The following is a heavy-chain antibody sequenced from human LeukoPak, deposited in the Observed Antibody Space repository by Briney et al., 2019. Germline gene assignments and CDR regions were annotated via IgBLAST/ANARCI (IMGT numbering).Heavy chain of an antibody. CDR3: AGAPYYDSSGYYHDLDY. J-gene: IGHJ4*02. D-gene: IGHD3-22*01. Sequence: GRSLRLSCAASGFTFSSYGMHWVRQAPGKGLEWVAVISYDGSSKYYADSVKGRFTISRDNSENTLYLQMNSLRAEDTAVYYCAGAPYYDSSGYYHDLDYWGQGTLVTVSS. V-gene: IGHV3-30*03. CDR2: ISYDGSSK. CDR1: GFTFSSYG.